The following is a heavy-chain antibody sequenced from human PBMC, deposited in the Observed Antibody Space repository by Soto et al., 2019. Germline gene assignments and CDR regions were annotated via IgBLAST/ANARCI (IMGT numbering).Heavy chain of an antibody. D-gene: IGHD3-3*01. V-gene: IGHV3-66*01. CDR3: ARGTDDFWSGYPRFDY. CDR2: IYSGGST. CDR1: GFTVSSNY. Sequence: EVQLVESGGGLVQPGGSLRLSCAASGFTVSSNYMSWVRQAPGKGLEWVSVIYSGGSTYYADSVKGRFTISRDNSKNTLYLQRNSPRAEDTAVYYCARGTDDFWSGYPRFDYWGQGTLVTVSS. J-gene: IGHJ4*02.